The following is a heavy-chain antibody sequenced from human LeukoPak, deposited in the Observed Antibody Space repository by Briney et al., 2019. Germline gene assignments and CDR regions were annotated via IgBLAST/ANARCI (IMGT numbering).Heavy chain of an antibody. Sequence: PGGSLRLSCAASGFTFSSYAMSWVRQAPGKGLEWVSAISGSGGSTYYADSVKGRFTISRDNSKNTLYLQMNSLRAEDTAVYYCAKFKGIVPAAIRKYYFDYWGRGTLVTVSS. D-gene: IGHD2-2*01. CDR1: GFTFSSYA. J-gene: IGHJ4*02. V-gene: IGHV3-23*01. CDR2: ISGSGGST. CDR3: AKFKGIVPAAIRKYYFDY.